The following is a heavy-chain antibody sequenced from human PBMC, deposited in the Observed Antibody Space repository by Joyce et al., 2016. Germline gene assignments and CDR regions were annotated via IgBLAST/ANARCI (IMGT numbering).Heavy chain of an antibody. CDR1: GFIFSDYS. Sequence: EVQLVESGGGLAQPGESLRLSCAASGFIFSDYSMTWVRQTPGQELEWLAFISATCDVIYYTDSVRSRFPSHRDNVKISLYLQMDSLRAEDSGLYYSAKSYGSPWFHYWGQGTVVTVSS. CDR2: ISATCDVI. CDR3: AKSYGSPWFHY. V-gene: IGHV3-48*01. D-gene: IGHD6-19*01. J-gene: IGHJ4*02.